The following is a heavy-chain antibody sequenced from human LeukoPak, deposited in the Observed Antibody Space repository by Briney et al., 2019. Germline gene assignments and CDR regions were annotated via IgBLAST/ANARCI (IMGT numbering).Heavy chain of an antibody. D-gene: IGHD2-15*01. Sequence: PGGSLRLSCEASRFTFDNYWMSWVRQAPGKGLEWVANINDDGSQKNYIDSVKGRFTISRVNAKASLFLQMNSLISEDTAVYYCARRNVGTGWSFHSWGQGTLVTVSS. CDR3: ARRNVGTGWSFHS. J-gene: IGHJ4*02. CDR2: INDDGSQK. V-gene: IGHV3-7*01. CDR1: RFTFDNYW.